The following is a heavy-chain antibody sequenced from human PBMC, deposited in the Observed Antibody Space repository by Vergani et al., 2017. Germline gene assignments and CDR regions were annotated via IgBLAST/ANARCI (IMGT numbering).Heavy chain of an antibody. V-gene: IGHV3-33*01. CDR1: GFTFSSYG. CDR2: IWYDGSNK. D-gene: IGHD1-26*01. J-gene: IGHJ3*02. CDR3: ARDRLSGSYFGLAFDI. Sequence: QVQLVESGGGVVQPGRSLRLSCAASGFTFSSYGMHWVRPAPGKGLEWVAVIWYDGSNKYYADSVKGRFTISRDNSKNTLYLQMNSLRAEDTAVYYCARDRLSGSYFGLAFDIWGQGTMVTVSS.